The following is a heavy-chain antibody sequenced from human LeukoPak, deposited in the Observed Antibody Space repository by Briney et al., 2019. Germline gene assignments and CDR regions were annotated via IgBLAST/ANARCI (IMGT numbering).Heavy chain of an antibody. Sequence: KSSETLSLTCTVAGGSISSYFWSWLRQPPGKGLEWIGYIYYSGSTNYSPSLKSRVTISVDTSKNQFSLKLSSVTAADTAVYYCARVGLYDYVWGSYRLVAFDIWGQGTMVTVSS. D-gene: IGHD3-16*02. V-gene: IGHV4-59*01. CDR2: IYYSGST. CDR1: GGSISSYF. J-gene: IGHJ3*02. CDR3: ARVGLYDYVWGSYRLVAFDI.